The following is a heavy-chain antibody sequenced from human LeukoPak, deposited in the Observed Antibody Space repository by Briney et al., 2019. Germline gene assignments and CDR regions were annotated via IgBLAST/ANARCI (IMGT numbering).Heavy chain of an antibody. D-gene: IGHD5-18*01. CDR1: GASFSGYY. CDR2: IYYTGAT. J-gene: IGHJ4*02. Sequence: SETLSLTCDVYGASFSGYYWSWIRLPPGKGLEWIGYIYYTGATYYNPSLKSRVTISLDTSKNQFSLKLSSVTAADAAVYYCARAGYSYGTGYYFDYWGQGALVTVSS. V-gene: IGHV4-59*01. CDR3: ARAGYSYGTGYYFDY.